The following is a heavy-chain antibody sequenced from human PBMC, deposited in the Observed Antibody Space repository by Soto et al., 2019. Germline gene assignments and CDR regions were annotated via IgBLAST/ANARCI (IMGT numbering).Heavy chain of an antibody. Sequence: QVQLVQSGAEVKKPGSSVKVSCKASGGTFSSYAISWVRQAPGQGLEWMGGISPIFGTANYAQKFQGRVTITADESTSTAYMELSSLRSEDTAGDYCARSVAVSSSLYYFDYWGQGTLVTVSS. CDR1: GGTFSSYA. V-gene: IGHV1-69*01. CDR2: ISPIFGTA. J-gene: IGHJ4*02. CDR3: ARSVAVSSSLYYFDY. D-gene: IGHD6-13*01.